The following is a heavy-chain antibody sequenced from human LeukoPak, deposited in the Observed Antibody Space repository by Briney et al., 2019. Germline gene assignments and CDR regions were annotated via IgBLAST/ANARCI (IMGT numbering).Heavy chain of an antibody. D-gene: IGHD6-13*01. CDR1: GFTFSSYS. J-gene: IGHJ4*02. V-gene: IGHV3-21*01. CDR2: ISSSSSYI. CDR3: ARFAQQLAAFDY. Sequence: GGSLRLSCAASGFTFSSYSMNWVRQAPGKGLEWVSSISSSSSYIYYADSVEGRFTISRDNAKNSLYLQMNSLRAEDTAVYYCARFAQQLAAFDYWGQGTLVTVSS.